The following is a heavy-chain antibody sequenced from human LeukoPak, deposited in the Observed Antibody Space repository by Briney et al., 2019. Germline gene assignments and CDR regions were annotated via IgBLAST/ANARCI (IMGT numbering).Heavy chain of an antibody. J-gene: IGHJ6*03. Sequence: SETLSLTCTVSGGSISSYYWSWIRQPPGKGLEWIGYIYTSGSTNYNPSLKSRVTISVDASKNQFSLKLSSVTAADTAVYYCARLGGRYYYYYMDVWGKGTTVTVSS. CDR3: ARLGGRYYYYYMDV. CDR2: IYTSGST. D-gene: IGHD1-14*01. V-gene: IGHV4-4*09. CDR1: GGSISSYY.